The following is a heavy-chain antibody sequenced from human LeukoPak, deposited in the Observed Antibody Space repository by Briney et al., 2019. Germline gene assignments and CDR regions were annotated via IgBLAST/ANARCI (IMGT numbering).Heavy chain of an antibody. D-gene: IGHD2-2*01. Sequence: ASVKVSCKASGYTFTGYYMHWVRRAPGHGLEWRGWINPNRGGTNSAQKFQGRVTMTRDTSISTAYMELSRLRSDDTAVYYCARDSPSIVVVPAAMGEDYYYYYGMDVWGQGTTVTVSS. V-gene: IGHV1-2*02. CDR1: GYTFTGYY. CDR3: ARDSPSIVVVPAAMGEDYYYYYGMDV. CDR2: INPNRGGT. J-gene: IGHJ6*02.